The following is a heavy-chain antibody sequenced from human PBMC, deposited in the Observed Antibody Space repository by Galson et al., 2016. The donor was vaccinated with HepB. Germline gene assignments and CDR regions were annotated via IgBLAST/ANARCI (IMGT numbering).Heavy chain of an antibody. CDR2: ISIRRTT. V-gene: IGHV3-23*01. Sequence: SLRLSCAASGFVFSNFGLSWVRQAPVKGLEWVASISIRRTTYYSDSVQGRFTISRDNSNNTLYLQMNGLRAEDTDVYYCAKERLVRRIFDHWGQGTLLTVSS. J-gene: IGHJ4*02. CDR3: AKERLVRRIFDH. D-gene: IGHD1-1*01. CDR1: GFVFSNFG.